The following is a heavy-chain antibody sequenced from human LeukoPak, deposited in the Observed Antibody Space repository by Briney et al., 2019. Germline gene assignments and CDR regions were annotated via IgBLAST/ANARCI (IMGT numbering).Heavy chain of an antibody. V-gene: IGHV4-4*07. CDR3: ARGVTAAGPYWYFDL. CDR1: GGSISSYY. D-gene: IGHD6-13*01. CDR2: IYTSGST. Sequence: SETLSLTCTVSGGSISSYYWSWIRQPAGKGLEGIGRIYTSGSTNYNPSLKSRVTMSVDTSKNQFSLKLSSVTAADTAVYYCARGVTAAGPYWYFDLWGRGTLVTVSS. J-gene: IGHJ2*01.